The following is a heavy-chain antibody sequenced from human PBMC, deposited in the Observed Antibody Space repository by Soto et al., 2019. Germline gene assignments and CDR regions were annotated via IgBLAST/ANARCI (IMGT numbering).Heavy chain of an antibody. CDR2: VYYIGNT. D-gene: IGHD4-4*01. J-gene: IGHJ4*02. V-gene: IGHV4-39*01. CDR3: GGQDYSAKGYYFEN. Sequence: QLQLQESGSGLVKPSETLSLTCPVSNGSISSRSSNWGWIRKTPGKGLEWSGSVYYIGNTYYNPSLKSRVTISIDTSKTQFSLKLNSVTAADTAVYFCGGQDYSAKGYYFENWGQGTLVTVSS. CDR1: NGSISSRSSN.